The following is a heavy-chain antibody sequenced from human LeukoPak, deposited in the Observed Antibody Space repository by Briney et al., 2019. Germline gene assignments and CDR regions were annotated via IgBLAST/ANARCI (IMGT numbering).Heavy chain of an antibody. J-gene: IGHJ4*02. CDR1: GYTFTSYG. Sequence: ASVKVSCKASGYTFTSYGISWVRQAPGQGLEWMGWISAYNGNTNYAQKLQGRVTMTTDTSTSTAYMELRSLRSDDTTVYYCAKEYSSSWTFNYWGQGTLVTVSS. D-gene: IGHD6-13*01. CDR2: ISAYNGNT. V-gene: IGHV1-18*01. CDR3: AKEYSSSWTFNY.